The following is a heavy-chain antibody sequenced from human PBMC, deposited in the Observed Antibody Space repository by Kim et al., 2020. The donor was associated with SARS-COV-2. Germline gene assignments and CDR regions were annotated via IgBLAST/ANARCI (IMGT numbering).Heavy chain of an antibody. V-gene: IGHV3-23*01. CDR3: AKEPGRPDDRGSSYGYYFVY. CDR1: GFTFSSYA. CDR2: ISGSGGST. Sequence: GGSLRLSCAASGFTFSSYAMSWVRQAPGKGLEWVSAISGSGGSTYYADSVKGRFTISRDNSQNTLYLQMNSLRAEDTAVYYCAKEPGRPDDRGSSYGYYFVYRGPGTRVTVSS. D-gene: IGHD1-26*01. J-gene: IGHJ4*02.